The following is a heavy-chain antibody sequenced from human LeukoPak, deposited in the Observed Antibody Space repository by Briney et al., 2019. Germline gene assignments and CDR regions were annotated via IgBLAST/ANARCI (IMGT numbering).Heavy chain of an antibody. V-gene: IGHV3-30*04. CDR2: ISYDGSNK. J-gene: IGHJ4*02. D-gene: IGHD3-22*01. CDR3: AREAYYYDSSGTFDY. CDR1: GFTLSSYA. Sequence: GGSLRLSCAASGFTLSSYAMHWVSQAPGKGLEWVAVISYDGSNKYYADSVKGRFTISRDNSKNTLYLQMNSLRAEDTAVYYCAREAYYYDSSGTFDYWGQGTLVTVSS.